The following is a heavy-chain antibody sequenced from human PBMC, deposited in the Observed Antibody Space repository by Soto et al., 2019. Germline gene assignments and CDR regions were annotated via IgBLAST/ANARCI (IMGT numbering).Heavy chain of an antibody. Sequence: GGSLRLSCAASGFTFSSYGMHWVRQAPGKGLEWVAVISYDGSNKYYADSVKGRFTISRDNSKNTLYLQMNSLRAEVTAVYYCAKSAYWFDYWGQGTLVTVSS. V-gene: IGHV3-30*18. CDR2: ISYDGSNK. J-gene: IGHJ4*02. CDR3: AKSAYWFDY. D-gene: IGHD2-21*01. CDR1: GFTFSSYG.